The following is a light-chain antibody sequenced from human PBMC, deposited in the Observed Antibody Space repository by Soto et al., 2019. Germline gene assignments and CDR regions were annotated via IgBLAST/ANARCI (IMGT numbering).Light chain of an antibody. CDR2: KAS. J-gene: IGKJ1*01. CDR3: QHHDNYPWT. Sequence: DIKMTQSPSTLSASVGARVTITCRASQSISSWLAWYQQKPGKAPKLLIYKASSLESGVPSRFSGSGYGKEFTLSLISKQPNDVASHYFQHHDNYPWTFGQGTQVDIK. CDR1: QSISSW. V-gene: IGKV1-5*03.